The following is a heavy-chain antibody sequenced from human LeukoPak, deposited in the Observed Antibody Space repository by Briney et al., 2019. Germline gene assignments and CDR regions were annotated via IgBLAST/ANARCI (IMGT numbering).Heavy chain of an antibody. J-gene: IGHJ3*02. CDR1: GYRFTSYW. CDR3: ASTTYYYDSSGYWGAFDI. CDR2: IYPGDSDT. Sequence: GESLEISCKGSGYRFTSYWIGWVRQMPGKGLEWMGIIYPGDSDTRYSPSFQGQVTISADKSISTAYLQWSSLKASGTAMYYCASTTYYYDSSGYWGAFDIWGQGTMVTVSS. D-gene: IGHD3-22*01. V-gene: IGHV5-51*01.